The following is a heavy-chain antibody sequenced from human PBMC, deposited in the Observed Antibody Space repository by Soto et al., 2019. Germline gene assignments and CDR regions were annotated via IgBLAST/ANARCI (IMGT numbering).Heavy chain of an antibody. Sequence: XVSLRLSCAASGFTFDSYAMTWVRQAPGKGLEWVSSISGNGGRTFYADSVKGRFTISRDNYKNTLHLQMNSLRADDTAIYYCAKADRPYYEILTGPDYWGQGTRVTVSS. V-gene: IGHV3-23*01. D-gene: IGHD3-9*01. CDR3: AKADRPYYEILTGPDY. CDR2: ISGNGGRT. J-gene: IGHJ4*02. CDR1: GFTFDSYA.